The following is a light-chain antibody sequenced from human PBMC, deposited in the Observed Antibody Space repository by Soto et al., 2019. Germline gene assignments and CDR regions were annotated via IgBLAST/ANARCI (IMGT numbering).Light chain of an antibody. CDR3: NSYTSTSTVI. CDR2: DVS. Sequence: QSVLTQPASVSGSPGQSITISCTGTSSDVGGYNYVSWYQQHPGKAPKLIIYDVSNRPSGVSNRFSGSKSGNTASLTISGLQTEDEAEYYCNSYTSTSTVIFGGGTQVTVL. J-gene: IGLJ2*01. V-gene: IGLV2-14*01. CDR1: SSDVGGYNY.